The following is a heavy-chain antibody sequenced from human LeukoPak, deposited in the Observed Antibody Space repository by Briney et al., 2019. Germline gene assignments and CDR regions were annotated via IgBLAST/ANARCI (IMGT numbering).Heavy chain of an antibody. CDR3: ARSNSGSYCKD. Sequence: PSETLSLTFTVSGGSISSYYWSWIRQPPGKGLEWIGYIYYSGSTNYNPSLKSRVTISVDTSKNQFSLKLSSVTAADTAVYYCARSNSGSYCKDWGQGTLVTVSS. J-gene: IGHJ4*02. V-gene: IGHV4-59*08. CDR2: IYYSGST. D-gene: IGHD1-26*01. CDR1: GGSISSYY.